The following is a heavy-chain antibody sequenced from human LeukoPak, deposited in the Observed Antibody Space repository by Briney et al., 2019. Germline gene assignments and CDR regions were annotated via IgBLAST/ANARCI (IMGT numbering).Heavy chain of an antibody. CDR2: ISGSGGYT. J-gene: IGHJ6*03. CDR3: AELGITMIGGV. V-gene: IGHV3-23*01. D-gene: IGHD3-10*02. CDR1: GFTFSSYA. Sequence: GGSLRLSCAASGFTFSSYAMSWVRQAPGKGLEWVSGISGSGGYTYYADSVKGRFTISRDNSKNTLYLQMNSLRAEDTAVYYCAELGITMIGGVWGKGTTVTISS.